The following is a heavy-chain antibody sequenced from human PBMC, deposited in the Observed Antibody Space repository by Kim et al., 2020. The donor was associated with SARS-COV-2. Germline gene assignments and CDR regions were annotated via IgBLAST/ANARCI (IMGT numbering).Heavy chain of an antibody. CDR2: IYYSGST. CDR3: ARDRGYSGYNYYYYGMDV. V-gene: IGHV4-59*01. CDR1: GGSISRYY. D-gene: IGHD5-12*01. Sequence: SETLSLTCTGSGGSISRYYWSWIRQPPWKGLEWIGYIYYSGSTNYNPSLKSRVTITVDTSKNQFSLKLRSVTDADAAVYYCARDRGYSGYNYYYYGMDVWGQGTTVTVSS. J-gene: IGHJ6*02.